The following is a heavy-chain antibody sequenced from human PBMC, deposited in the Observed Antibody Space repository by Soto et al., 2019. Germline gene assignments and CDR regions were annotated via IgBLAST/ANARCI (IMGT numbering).Heavy chain of an antibody. CDR3: ARSAVAGTVLDN. Sequence: ASVKVSCKASGYTFTSYAMHWVRQAPGQRLEWMGWINAGNGNTKYSQKFQGRVTITRDTSASTAYMELSSLRSEDTAVYYCARSAVAGTVLDNWGQGTLVTVSS. CDR2: INAGNGNT. D-gene: IGHD6-19*01. CDR1: GYTFTSYA. J-gene: IGHJ4*02. V-gene: IGHV1-3*01.